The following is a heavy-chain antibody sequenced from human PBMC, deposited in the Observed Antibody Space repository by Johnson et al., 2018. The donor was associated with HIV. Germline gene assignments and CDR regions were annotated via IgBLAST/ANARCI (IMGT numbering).Heavy chain of an antibody. CDR1: GFTFSSYA. CDR2: ISYDGLNK. V-gene: IGHV3-30*04. CDR3: ARESTIGAGLDAFDI. Sequence: QVQLMESGGGVVQPGRSLRLSCAASGFTFSSYAMHWVRQAPGKGLEWVAVISYDGLNKYYADSVKGQFTISRDNSKNTLYLQMNSLRAEDTAVYYCARESTIGAGLDAFDIWGQGTMVTVSS. D-gene: IGHD5-12*01. J-gene: IGHJ3*02.